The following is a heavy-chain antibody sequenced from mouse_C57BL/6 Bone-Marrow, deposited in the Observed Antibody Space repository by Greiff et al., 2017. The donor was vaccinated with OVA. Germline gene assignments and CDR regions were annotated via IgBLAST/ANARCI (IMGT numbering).Heavy chain of an antibody. CDR2: IHPNSGST. Sequence: QVQLQQPGAELVKPGASVKLSCKASGYTFTSYWMHWVKQRPGQGLEWIGMIHPNSGSTNYNEKFKSKATLTVDKSSSTAYMQLSSLTSEDSAVYSWASLYDYFDNWGQGTTLTVSS. CDR3: ASLYDYFDN. J-gene: IGHJ2*01. D-gene: IGHD2-3*01. V-gene: IGHV1-64*01. CDR1: GYTFTSYW.